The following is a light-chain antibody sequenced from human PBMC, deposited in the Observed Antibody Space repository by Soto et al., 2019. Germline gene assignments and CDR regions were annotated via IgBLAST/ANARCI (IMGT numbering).Light chain of an antibody. V-gene: IGKV3-20*01. CDR2: GAS. CDR1: QSVSSSY. Sequence: EIVLTQSPGTLSLSPGERATLSCRASQSVSSSYLAWYQQKPGQAPRLFIYGASSRATGIPDRFSGSGSGTDVTLTISILESEDFAVYYCKQYGSSPPITFGQGTRLEIK. J-gene: IGKJ5*01. CDR3: KQYGSSPPIT.